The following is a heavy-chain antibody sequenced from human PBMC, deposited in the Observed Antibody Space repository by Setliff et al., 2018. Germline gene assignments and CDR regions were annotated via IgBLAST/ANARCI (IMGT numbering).Heavy chain of an antibody. CDR1: GYTFTGYY. CDR2: INPNSGAT. V-gene: IGHV1-2*02. J-gene: IGHJ4*02. Sequence: GASVKVSCKASGYTFTGYYMHWVRQAPGQGLEWMGWINPNSGATNFAQKFQGRVTMTRDTSISTAYMDLSRLRSDDTAVYYCARDMWGSDYRYFDYWGQGTLVTVSS. CDR3: ARDMWGSDYRYFDY. D-gene: IGHD4-17*01.